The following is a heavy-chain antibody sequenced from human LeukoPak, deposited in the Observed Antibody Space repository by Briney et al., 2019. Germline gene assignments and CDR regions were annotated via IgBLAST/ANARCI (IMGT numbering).Heavy chain of an antibody. D-gene: IGHD7-27*01. J-gene: IGHJ4*02. Sequence: ASVKVSCKPSGFTFTSYYIHWVRQAPGQGLEWMGWMNPSSGSTKFAQKFQGRVSMSRDTSISAAYLDLSSLRFDDTAVCFCARGTGDWGLHYFAYWGQGTLVIVSS. CDR3: ARGTGDWGLHYFAY. CDR2: MNPSSGST. CDR1: GFTFTSYY. V-gene: IGHV1-2*02.